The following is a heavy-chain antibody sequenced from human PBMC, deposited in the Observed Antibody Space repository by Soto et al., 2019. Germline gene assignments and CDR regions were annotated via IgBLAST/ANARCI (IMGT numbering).Heavy chain of an antibody. CDR1: GFTFSSYS. V-gene: IGHV3-21*01. CDR2: ISSSSSYI. J-gene: IGHJ4*02. Sequence: LRLSCAASGFTFSSYSMNWVRQAPGKGLEWVSSISSSSSYIYYADSVKGRFTISRDNAKNSLYLQMNSLRAEDTAVYYCARDYGDYEGVVDYWGQGTLVTVSS. CDR3: ARDYGDYEGVVDY. D-gene: IGHD4-17*01.